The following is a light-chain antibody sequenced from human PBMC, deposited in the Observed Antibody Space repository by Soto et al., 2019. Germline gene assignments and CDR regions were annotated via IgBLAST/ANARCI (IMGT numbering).Light chain of an antibody. V-gene: IGKV3-20*01. CDR1: QSVSSSY. J-gene: IGKJ5*01. CDR2: GAS. CDR3: QQYGSSRKIT. Sequence: EIVLTQSPGTLSLSPGERATLSCRASQSVSSSYLAWYQQKPGQAPRLLIYGASSRATGIPDRFSGSGSGTDFTLTISRLDPEDFAVYYCQQYGSSRKITFGQGTLLEIK.